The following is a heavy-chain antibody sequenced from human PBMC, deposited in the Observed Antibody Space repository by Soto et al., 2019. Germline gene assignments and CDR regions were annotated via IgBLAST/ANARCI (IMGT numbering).Heavy chain of an antibody. CDR2: IYYSGST. Sequence: QLQLQESGPGLVKPSETLSLTCTVSGGSISSSSYYWGWIRQPPGKGLEWIGSIYYSGSTYYNPSLKSRVTISVDTSKNQYSLNLSSVAAADTAVYYCATLWFGEGNYWGQGTLGTVSS. CDR3: ATLWFGEGNY. CDR1: GGSISSSSYY. V-gene: IGHV4-39*01. D-gene: IGHD3-10*01. J-gene: IGHJ4*02.